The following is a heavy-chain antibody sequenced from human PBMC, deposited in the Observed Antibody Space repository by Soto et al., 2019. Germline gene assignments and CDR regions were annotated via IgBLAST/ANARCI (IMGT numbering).Heavy chain of an antibody. V-gene: IGHV3-15*01. CDR3: ATRPTFSYVGPEKYLQH. CDR1: GFTFSNAW. J-gene: IGHJ1*01. CDR2: IKSKTAGGTT. Sequence: EVQLVESGGGLVKPGGSLRLSCAASGFTFSNAWLSWVRQAPGKELDWVGRIKSKTAGGTTDYAAPVKGRFTISRDDSKNTLYLQMNSLKTEDTAVYYCATRPTFSYVGPEKYLQHWGQGTLVTVSS. D-gene: IGHD3-16*01.